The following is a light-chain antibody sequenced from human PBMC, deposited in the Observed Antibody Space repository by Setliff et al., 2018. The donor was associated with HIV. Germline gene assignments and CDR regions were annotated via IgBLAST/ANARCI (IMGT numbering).Light chain of an antibody. CDR3: SSYTSISTEV. Sequence: ALAQPPSVSGSPGQSVTISCTGTSSDVGSYNRVSWYQQPPGAAPKLMIYEVANRPSGVPARFSGSKSGNTAPLTISGLQAEDEADYYCSSYTSISTEVFGTGTKVTV. CDR2: EVA. J-gene: IGLJ1*01. CDR1: SSDVGSYNR. V-gene: IGLV2-18*02.